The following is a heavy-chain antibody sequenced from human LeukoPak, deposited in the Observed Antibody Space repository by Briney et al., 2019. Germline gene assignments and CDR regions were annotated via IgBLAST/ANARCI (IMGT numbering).Heavy chain of an antibody. V-gene: IGHV1-8*01. J-gene: IGHJ5*02. CDR1: GYTFTSYD. Sequence: GASVKVSCKASGYTFTSYDINWVRQATGQGLEWMGWMNPNSGNTGYAQKFQGRVTMTRNTSISTAYMELSSLRSEDTAVYYCARGREPKYYDFWRETLNWFDPWGQGTLVTVSS. CDR3: ARGREPKYYDFWRETLNWFDP. CDR2: MNPNSGNT. D-gene: IGHD3-3*01.